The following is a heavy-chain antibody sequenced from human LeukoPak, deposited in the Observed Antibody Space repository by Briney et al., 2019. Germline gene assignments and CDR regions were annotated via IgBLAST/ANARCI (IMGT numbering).Heavy chain of an antibody. CDR3: ARPSLWSGYHDNWFDP. V-gene: IGHV1-18*01. Sequence: ASVKVSCTASGYTFTSYGISWVRQAPGQGLEWMGWISAYNGNTNYAQKLQGRVTMTTDTSTSTAYMELRSLRSDDTAVYYCARPSLWSGYHDNWFDPWGQGTLVTVSS. J-gene: IGHJ5*02. D-gene: IGHD3-3*01. CDR1: GYTFTSYG. CDR2: ISAYNGNT.